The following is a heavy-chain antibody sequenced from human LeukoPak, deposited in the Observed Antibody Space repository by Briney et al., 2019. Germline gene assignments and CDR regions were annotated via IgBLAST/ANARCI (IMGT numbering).Heavy chain of an antibody. CDR1: GFTVSSNY. V-gene: IGHV3-53*01. CDR2: IYGGGST. J-gene: IGHJ4*02. D-gene: IGHD5-18*01. CDR3: ASGYSYGYCFDY. Sequence: GGSLRLSCAASGFTVSSNYMSWVRQAPGKGLEWVSVIYGGGSTYYADSVKGRFTISRDNSKNTLYLQMNSLRAEDTAVYYCASGYSYGYCFDYWGQGTLVTVSS.